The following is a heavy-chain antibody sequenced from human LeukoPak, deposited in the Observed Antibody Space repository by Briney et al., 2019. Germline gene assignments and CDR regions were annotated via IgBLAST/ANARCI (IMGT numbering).Heavy chain of an antibody. J-gene: IGHJ4*02. CDR2: IRYDGSNK. V-gene: IGHV3-30*02. D-gene: IGHD2-15*01. CDR1: GFTFSSYG. Sequence: SGGSLRLSCAASGFTFSSYGMHWVRQAPGKGLEWVAFIRYDGSNKYYADSVKGRFTISRDNSKNTLYLQMNSLRAEDTAVYYCAREISYCSGGSCYSDYFDYWGQGTLVTVSS. CDR3: AREISYCSGGSCYSDYFDY.